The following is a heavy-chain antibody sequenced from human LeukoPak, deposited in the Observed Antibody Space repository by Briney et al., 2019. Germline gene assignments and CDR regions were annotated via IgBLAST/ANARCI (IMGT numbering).Heavy chain of an antibody. Sequence: GGSLRLSCAASGFTFSSYEMNWVRQAPGKGLEWDSYISSSGSTIYYADSVKGRFTISRDNAKNSLCLQMNSLRAEDTAVYYCARGDRGGPYDYWGQGTLVTVSS. CDR3: ARGDRGGPYDY. CDR2: ISSSGSTI. J-gene: IGHJ4*02. CDR1: GFTFSSYE. V-gene: IGHV3-48*03. D-gene: IGHD4-23*01.